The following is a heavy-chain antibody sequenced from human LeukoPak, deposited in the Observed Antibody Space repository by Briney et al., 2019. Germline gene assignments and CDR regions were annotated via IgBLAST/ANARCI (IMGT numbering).Heavy chain of an antibody. Sequence: GGSLRLSCAASGFTVSSNYMNWVRQAPGKGLEWVSYISSSSSTIYYGDSVKGRFTISRDNAENSLYLQVNGLRAEDTAVYFCARNGASSGRPYHLDYWGQGTLVTVSS. CDR1: GFTVSSNY. D-gene: IGHD6-19*01. CDR2: ISSSSSTI. J-gene: IGHJ4*02. CDR3: ARNGASSGRPYHLDY. V-gene: IGHV3-48*01.